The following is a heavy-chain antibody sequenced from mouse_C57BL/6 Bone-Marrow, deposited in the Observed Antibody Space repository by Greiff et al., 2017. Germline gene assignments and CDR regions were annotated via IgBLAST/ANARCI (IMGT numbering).Heavy chain of an antibody. D-gene: IGHD3-1*01. CDR1: GYTFTSYW. CDR2: IDPSDSYT. V-gene: IGHV1-59*01. J-gene: IGHJ4*01. CDR3: AREAIGGMDY. Sequence: QVQLKQPGAELVRPGTSVKLSCKASGYTFTSYWMHWVKQRPGQGLEWIGVIDPSDSYTNYNQKFKGKATLTVDTSSSTAYMQLSSLTSEDSAVYYCAREAIGGMDYWGQGTSVTVSS.